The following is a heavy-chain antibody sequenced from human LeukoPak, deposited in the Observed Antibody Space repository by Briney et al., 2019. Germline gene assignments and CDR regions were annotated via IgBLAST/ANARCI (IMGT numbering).Heavy chain of an antibody. CDR2: IKQDGSEK. J-gene: IGHJ4*02. CDR3: ARSWHDSSSAGDFNY. D-gene: IGHD6-6*01. Sequence: GGSLRLSCAGSGFTFRSYWMHWVRQAPGKGLEWVAHIKQDGSEKYYVDSVKGRFTISRDNANDSVYLQMNSLRAEDTAVYYCARSWHDSSSAGDFNYWGQGTLVTVSS. CDR1: GFTFRSYW. V-gene: IGHV3-7*01.